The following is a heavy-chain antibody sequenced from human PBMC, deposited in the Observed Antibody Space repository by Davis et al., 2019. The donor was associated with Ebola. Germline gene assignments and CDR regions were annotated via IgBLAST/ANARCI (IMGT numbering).Heavy chain of an antibody. J-gene: IGHJ6*04. CDR1: GFTFSNYG. Sequence: GESLKISCAASGFTFSNYGMHWVRQAPGKGLEWVAVISYDGSNKYYADSVKGRFTISRDNSKNTLYLQMNSLRAEDTAVYYCAKDSWWSSEGDLYYYYYGMDVWGKGTTVTVSS. D-gene: IGHD2-15*01. CDR2: ISYDGSNK. CDR3: AKDSWWSSEGDLYYYYYGMDV. V-gene: IGHV3-30*18.